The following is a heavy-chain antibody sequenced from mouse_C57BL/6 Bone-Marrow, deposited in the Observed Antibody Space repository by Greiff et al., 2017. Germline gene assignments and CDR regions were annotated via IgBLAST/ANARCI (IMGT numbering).Heavy chain of an antibody. CDR3: AREGGGSGLFAY. D-gene: IGHD1-1*01. CDR2: IDPSDSYT. Sequence: QVQLQQPGAELVMPGASVKLSCKASGYTFTSYWMHWVKQRPGQGLEWIGEIDPSDSYTNYNQKFKGKSTLTVDKSSSTAYMLLSSLTSEDSAVYYCAREGGGSGLFAYWGQGTLVTVSA. CDR1: GYTFTSYW. J-gene: IGHJ3*01. V-gene: IGHV1-69*01.